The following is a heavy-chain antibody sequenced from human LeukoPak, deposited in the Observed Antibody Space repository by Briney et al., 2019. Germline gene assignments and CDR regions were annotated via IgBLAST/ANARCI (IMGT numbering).Heavy chain of an antibody. J-gene: IGHJ4*02. CDR2: INEDGSEP. D-gene: IGHD2-15*01. CDR1: GITFSRNW. CDR3: ARDSGGYDY. Sequence: PGGSLRLSCSASGITFSRNWMSWVRQVPGKGLEWVANINEDGSEPYYVDSVKGRFTISRDNAKSLLYLQLSSLRAEDTAVYYCARDSGGYDYWGQGTLVTVSS. V-gene: IGHV3-7*01.